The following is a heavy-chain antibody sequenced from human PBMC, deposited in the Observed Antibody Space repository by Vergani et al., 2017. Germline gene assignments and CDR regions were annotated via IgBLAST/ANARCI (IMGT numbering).Heavy chain of an antibody. CDR3: TKGSVYYHDSAGHGYDPYTGFDL. D-gene: IGHD5-12*01. Sequence: EVRLLESGGGLVQPGGSLRLSCVGSGFTFTSYAMNWVRQAPGKGLEWVSSISGNNDDVYYADSVRGRFTISRDNAKNSLFLEMNSLRFEDTAVYFCTKGSVYYHDSAGHGYDPYTGFDLWGQGTLVTVSS. CDR2: ISGNNDDV. J-gene: IGHJ3*01. CDR1: GFTFTSYA. V-gene: IGHV3-21*04.